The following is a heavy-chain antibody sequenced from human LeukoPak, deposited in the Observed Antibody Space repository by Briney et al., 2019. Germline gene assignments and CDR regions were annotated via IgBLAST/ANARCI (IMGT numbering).Heavy chain of an antibody. CDR1: GFTFSSYA. CDR2: FSESGGNT. V-gene: IGHV3-23*01. J-gene: IGHJ4*02. D-gene: IGHD3-10*01. CDR3: AKSASITIIRGVTQIDY. Sequence: GGSLRLSCAASGFTFSSYAMSWVRQAPGKGLEWVSTFSESGGNTYYADSVKGRFTISRDNSKNTLYLQMNSLRAEDTAVYYCAKSASITIIRGVTQIDYWGQGTLVTVSS.